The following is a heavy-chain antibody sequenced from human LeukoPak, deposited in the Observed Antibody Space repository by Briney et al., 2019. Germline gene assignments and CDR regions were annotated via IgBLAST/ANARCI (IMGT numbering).Heavy chain of an antibody. V-gene: IGHV3-64*01. CDR2: ISSNVGST. J-gene: IGHJ6*03. D-gene: IGHD4-11*01. Sequence: GGSLRLSCAASGFTFSSYAMHWVRQAPGKGLEYVSAISSNVGSTYYANSVKGRFTSSRDNSKNTLYLQMGSLRAEDTAVYYCAKDHHDYTARSYYYYYMDVWGKGTTVTVSS. CDR3: AKDHHDYTARSYYYYYMDV. CDR1: GFTFSSYA.